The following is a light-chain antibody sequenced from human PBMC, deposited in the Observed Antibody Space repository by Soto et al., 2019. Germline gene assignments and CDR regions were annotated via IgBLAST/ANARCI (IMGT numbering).Light chain of an antibody. V-gene: IGKV3-11*01. CDR1: QSVSSY. J-gene: IGKJ4*01. Sequence: EIVLTQSPATLSLSPGERATLSCRASQSVSSYLAWYQQKPGQAPRLLIYDASNRATGIPARLSGSGSGTDFTLTISSLEPEDFAIYYCQERSNWSSVTFGGGTKVEIK. CDR3: QERSNWSSVT. CDR2: DAS.